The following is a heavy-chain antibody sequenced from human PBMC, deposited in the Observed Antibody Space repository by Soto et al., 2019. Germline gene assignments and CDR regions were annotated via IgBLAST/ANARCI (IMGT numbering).Heavy chain of an antibody. J-gene: IGHJ5*02. V-gene: IGHV4-59*01. CDR3: AKDISSYGRGWFDP. Sequence: SETLSLTCSFSGVSISSYYWSWIRQPPGKGLEWIGYIYYTGSTNYNPSLKSRVTISVDTSKNQFSLKLSSVTAADTAVYYCAKDISSYGRGWFDPGGKGTLVTVS. D-gene: IGHD5-18*01. CDR1: GVSISSYY. CDR2: IYYTGST.